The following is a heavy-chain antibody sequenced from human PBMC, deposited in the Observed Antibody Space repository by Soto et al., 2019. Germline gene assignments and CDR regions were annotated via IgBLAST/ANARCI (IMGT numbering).Heavy chain of an antibody. J-gene: IGHJ4*02. CDR1: GFTFSGYA. Sequence: TGGSLRLSCAASGFTFSGYAMSWVRQAPGKGLEWLSAVSGNGGSTYYADSVKGRFTFSRDNSKNTVFLQMNSLRAEDTAVYYCARGFGQTFDYWGQGTLVTVYS. CDR3: ARGFGQTFDY. D-gene: IGHD3-3*01. V-gene: IGHV3-23*01. CDR2: VSGNGGST.